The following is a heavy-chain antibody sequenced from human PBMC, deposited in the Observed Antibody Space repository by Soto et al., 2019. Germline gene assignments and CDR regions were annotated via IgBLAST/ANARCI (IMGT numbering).Heavy chain of an antibody. D-gene: IGHD2-2*02. J-gene: IGHJ2*01. V-gene: IGHV4-31*03. CDR3: ARALAIAQFEDWYFDL. Sequence: QVQLQESGPGLVKPSQTLSLTCTVSGGSISSGGYYWSWIRQHPGKGLEWIGYIYYSGSTYYNPSLKSRVTISVDTSKNQSSLKLSSVTAADTAVYYCARALAIAQFEDWYFDLWGRGTLVTVSS. CDR1: GGSISSGGYY. CDR2: IYYSGST.